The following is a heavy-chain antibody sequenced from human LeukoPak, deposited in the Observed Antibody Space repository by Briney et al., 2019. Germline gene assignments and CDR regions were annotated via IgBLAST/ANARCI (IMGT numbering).Heavy chain of an antibody. J-gene: IGHJ5*02. CDR3: ARVSMAAAFNWFDP. V-gene: IGHV1-69*05. CDR2: IIPIFGTA. Sequence: SVKVSCKASGGTFSSYAISWVRQAPGQGLEWMGRIIPIFGTANYAQKFQGRVTITTDESTSTAYMELSSLRSEDTAVYYCARVSMAAAFNWFDPWGQGTLVTVSS. D-gene: IGHD6-13*01. CDR1: GGTFSSYA.